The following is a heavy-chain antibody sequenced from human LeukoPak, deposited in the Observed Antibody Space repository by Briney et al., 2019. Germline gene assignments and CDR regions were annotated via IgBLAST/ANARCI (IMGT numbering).Heavy chain of an antibody. V-gene: IGHV3-74*01. CDR2: INPDGSST. Sequence: PSRSLRLSCAASGFTLRSYWMHWVRQAPGKGLVWVSRINPDGSSTNYADSVKGRFTISRDNAKNTLYLQMNSLRAEDTAVYYCARVNSEDDSWGQGTLVTVSS. J-gene: IGHJ5*01. CDR3: ARVNSEDDS. D-gene: IGHD1-20*01. CDR1: GFTLRSYW.